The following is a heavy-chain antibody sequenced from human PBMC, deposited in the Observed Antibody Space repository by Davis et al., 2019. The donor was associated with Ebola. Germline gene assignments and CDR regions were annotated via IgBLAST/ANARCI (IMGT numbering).Heavy chain of an antibody. D-gene: IGHD3-16*01. V-gene: IGHV5-51*01. CDR2: IYPGDSDT. CDR3: ARHPASFGGVYYYYMDV. CDR1: GYTFPIYW. Sequence: GESLKISCKGSGYTFPIYWIGWVRQMPGKGLEWMGIIYPGDSDTRYSPSFQGQVTISADKSISTAYLQWSSLKASDTAMYYCARHPASFGGVYYYYMDVWGKGTTVTVSS. J-gene: IGHJ6*03.